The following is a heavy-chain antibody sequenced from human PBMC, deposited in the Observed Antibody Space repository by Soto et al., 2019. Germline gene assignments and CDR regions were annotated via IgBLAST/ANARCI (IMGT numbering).Heavy chain of an antibody. J-gene: IGHJ5*02. Sequence: QVQLVQSGAEVKKPGSSVKVSCKASGGTFSSYTISWVRQAPGQGLEWMGRIIPILGIANYAQKFQGRVTITADKXXSXAXXELSSLRSEDTAVYYCARSDCSGGSCYSPTNWFDPWGQGTLVTVSS. V-gene: IGHV1-69*02. CDR3: ARSDCSGGSCYSPTNWFDP. CDR2: IIPILGIA. CDR1: GGTFSSYT. D-gene: IGHD2-15*01.